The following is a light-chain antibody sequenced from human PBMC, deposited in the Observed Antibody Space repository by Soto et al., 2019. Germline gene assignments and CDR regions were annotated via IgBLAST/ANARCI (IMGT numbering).Light chain of an antibody. CDR2: AAS. J-gene: IGKJ1*01. CDR1: QSVSRS. V-gene: IGKV1-39*01. Sequence: QLTQSPSSLSASVGDRVIITCRASQSVSRSLNWYQQTAGRPPKLLIFAASSLHSGVPSRFSGAGSGTHFTLTISSLQPADFATYYCQQNAITPPWTFGQGTKVEVK. CDR3: QQNAITPPWT.